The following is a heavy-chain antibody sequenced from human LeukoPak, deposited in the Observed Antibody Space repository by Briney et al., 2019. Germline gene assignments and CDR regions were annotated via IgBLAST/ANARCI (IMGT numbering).Heavy chain of an antibody. J-gene: IGHJ4*02. D-gene: IGHD3-9*01. CDR2: IRYDGSNK. V-gene: IGHV3-30*02. CDR1: GFTFSSYG. CDR3: AKDPRGVYYDILTGYQTGFFDY. Sequence: GGSLRLSCAASGFTFSSYGMHWVRQAPGKGLEWVAFIRYDGSNKYYADSVKGRFTISRDNSKNTLYLQMNSLRAEDTAMYYCAKDPRGVYYDILTGYQTGFFDYWGQGTLVTVSS.